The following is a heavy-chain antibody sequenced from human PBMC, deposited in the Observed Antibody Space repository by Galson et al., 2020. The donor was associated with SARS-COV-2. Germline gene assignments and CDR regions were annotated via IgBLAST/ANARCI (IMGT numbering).Heavy chain of an antibody. V-gene: IGHV1-18*01. CDR1: GYTFTTYG. D-gene: IGHD6-13*01. Sequence: ASVKVSCKTSGYTFTTYGISWVRQAPGLGLEWMGWISAYNGNTRYAQSLQGRVTLTRDTSTSTAYMELTSLRPDDTAVYYCAREQQVPSGELWVEPWGQGTLGTVSS. CDR3: AREQQVPSGELWVEP. J-gene: IGHJ5*02. CDR2: ISAYNGNT.